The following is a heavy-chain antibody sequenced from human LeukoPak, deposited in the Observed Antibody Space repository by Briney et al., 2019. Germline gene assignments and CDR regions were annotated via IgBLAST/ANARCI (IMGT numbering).Heavy chain of an antibody. CDR2: IIPIFGTA. Sequence: SVKVSCKAPGGTFSSYAISWVRQAPGQGLEWMGGIIPIFGTANYAQRFQGRVTITADESTSTAYMELSSLRSEDTGVYYCARTSSSWYKNYYYYMDVWGKGTTVTVSS. D-gene: IGHD6-13*01. CDR1: GGTFSSYA. J-gene: IGHJ6*03. CDR3: ARTSSSWYKNYYYYMDV. V-gene: IGHV1-69*13.